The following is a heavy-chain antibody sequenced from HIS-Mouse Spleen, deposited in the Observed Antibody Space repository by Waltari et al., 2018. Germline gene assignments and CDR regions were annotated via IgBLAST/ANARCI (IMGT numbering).Heavy chain of an antibody. J-gene: IGHJ6*02. CDR3: AKDMGTGDYYYYGMDV. CDR1: GFTFDDYA. D-gene: IGHD2-8*02. V-gene: IGHV3-9*01. Sequence: EVQLVESGGGLVQPGRSLRLSCAASGFTFDDYAMHWVRQAPGKGLEWVSGIRWNSGSIGYADSGKGRFTISRDNAKNSLYLQMNSLRAEDTALYYCAKDMGTGDYYYYGMDVWGQGTTVTVSS. CDR2: IRWNSGSI.